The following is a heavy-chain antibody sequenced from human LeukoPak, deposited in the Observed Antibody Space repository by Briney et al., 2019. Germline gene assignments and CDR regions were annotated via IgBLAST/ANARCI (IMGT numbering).Heavy chain of an antibody. CDR2: IRYDGSNK. D-gene: IGHD6-19*01. CDR1: GFTFSSYG. CDR3: ARASGYSSGWYQPGFDP. J-gene: IGHJ5*02. Sequence: GGSLRLSCAASGFTFSSYGMHWVRQAPGKGLEWVAFIRYDGSNKYYADSVKGRFTISRDNSKNTLYLQMNSLRAEDTAVYYCARASGYSSGWYQPGFDPWGQGTLVTVSS. V-gene: IGHV3-30*02.